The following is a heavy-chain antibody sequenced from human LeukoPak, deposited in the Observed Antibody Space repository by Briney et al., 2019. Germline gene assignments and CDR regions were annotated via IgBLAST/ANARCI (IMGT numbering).Heavy chain of an antibody. CDR2: IIPIFGTA. V-gene: IGHV1-69*05. CDR1: GGTFISYA. J-gene: IGHJ4*02. D-gene: IGHD2-15*01. CDR3: AAASGYCSGGSCAGY. Sequence: SVKVSCKASGGTFISYAISWVRQAPGQGLEWMGRIIPIFGTANYTQKFQGRVTITTDESTSTAYIELSSLRAEDTAVYYCAAASGYCSGGSCAGYWGQGTLVTVSS.